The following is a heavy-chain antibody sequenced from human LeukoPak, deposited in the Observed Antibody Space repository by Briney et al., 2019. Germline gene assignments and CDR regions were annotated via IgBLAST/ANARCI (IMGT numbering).Heavy chain of an antibody. Sequence: PGGSLRLSCAASGFTFRSYWMHWVRQVPGKGLVWVSRIDTDGHSTTYADSVKGRFNISRDNAKNTPYLQMNSLRAEDTAVYFCARDTWNGAGYYYGMDVWGQGTTVTVSS. CDR3: ARDTWNGAGYYYGMDV. CDR1: GFTFRSYW. J-gene: IGHJ6*02. CDR2: IDTDGHST. V-gene: IGHV3-74*03. D-gene: IGHD1-1*01.